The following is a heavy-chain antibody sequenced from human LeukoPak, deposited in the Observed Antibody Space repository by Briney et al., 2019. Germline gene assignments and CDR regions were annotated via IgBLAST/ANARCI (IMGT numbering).Heavy chain of an antibody. CDR3: ARAQWLAAYFDY. V-gene: IGHV3-23*01. CDR1: GFTFSSYA. Sequence: GGSLRLSCAASGFTFSSYAMSWVRQAPGKGLEWVSAISGSGGSTYYADSVKGRLTISRDNSKNTLYLQMNSLRAEDTAVYYCARAQWLAAYFDYWGQGTLVTVSS. J-gene: IGHJ4*02. D-gene: IGHD6-19*01. CDR2: ISGSGGST.